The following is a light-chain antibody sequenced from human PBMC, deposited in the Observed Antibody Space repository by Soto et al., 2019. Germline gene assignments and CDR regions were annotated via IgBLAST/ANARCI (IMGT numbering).Light chain of an antibody. CDR2: SAS. J-gene: IGKJ1*01. CDR3: HQYGYSPWT. CDR1: QSISSSY. V-gene: IGKV3-20*01. Sequence: EIVLTQSPGTLSLSPGERATLSCRTSQSISSSYLAWYKQKPGQAPRLLIYSASTRATGVPDRFSGTGSGTDFTLTISRLEPEDFAVYYCHQYGYSPWTFDQGTEVEV.